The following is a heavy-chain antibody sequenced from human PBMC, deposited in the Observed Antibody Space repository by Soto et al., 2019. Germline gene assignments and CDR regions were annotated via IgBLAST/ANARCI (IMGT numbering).Heavy chain of an antibody. CDR3: ARHRGTIDHYYMDV. CDR1: GLTFSNHG. V-gene: IGHV3-33*01. J-gene: IGHJ6*03. CDR2: IWDDGSNK. Sequence: QVQLVESGGGVVQPGRSLRLSCAASGLTFSNHGMHWVRQAPGKGLEWVEVIWDDGSNKYHADSVKGRFTISRDNSKGILYLQMDSLRAEDTAVYYCARHRGTIDHYYMDVWGKRTTVTISS. D-gene: IGHD1-7*01.